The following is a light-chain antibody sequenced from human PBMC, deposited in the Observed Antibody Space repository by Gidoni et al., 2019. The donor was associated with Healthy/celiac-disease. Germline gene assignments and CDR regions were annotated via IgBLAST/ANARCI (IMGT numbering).Light chain of an antibody. CDR1: QSVSSN. CDR3: QQYNNWPPYT. Sequence: ELVMPQSPATLSVSPGERATLPCRASQSVSSNLAWYQQKPGQAPRLLIYGASTRATGSPARFSGSGSGTEFTLTISSLQSEDFAVYYCQQYNNWPPYTFGQGTKLEIK. V-gene: IGKV3-15*01. J-gene: IGKJ2*01. CDR2: GAS.